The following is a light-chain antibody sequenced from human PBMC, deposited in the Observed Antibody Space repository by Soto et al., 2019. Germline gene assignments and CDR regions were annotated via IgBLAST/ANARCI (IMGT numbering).Light chain of an antibody. V-gene: IGLV2-14*01. CDR3: SSWTV. J-gene: IGLJ2*01. CDR2: EVS. Sequence: QSVLTQPASVSGSPGQSITISCTGTSSDVGGYNYVSWYQQHPGKAPKLMIYEVSNRPSGVSNRFSGSKSGNTASLTISGLQAEDEADYYCSSWTVFGGGTQLTVL. CDR1: SSDVGGYNY.